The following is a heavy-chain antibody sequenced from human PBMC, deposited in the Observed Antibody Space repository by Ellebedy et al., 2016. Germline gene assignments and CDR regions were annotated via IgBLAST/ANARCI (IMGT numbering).Heavy chain of an antibody. J-gene: IGHJ5*02. Sequence: GSLRLSCTVSGGSISSHYWSWIRQPPGKGLEWIGYVYYSGSTNYNPSLKTRVTISVDTSKNQFSLKLSSVTAADTAVYYCASIHFDGNSAAWGQGTLVTVSS. CDR1: GGSISSHY. D-gene: IGHD4-23*01. V-gene: IGHV4-59*11. CDR2: VYYSGST. CDR3: ASIHFDGNSAA.